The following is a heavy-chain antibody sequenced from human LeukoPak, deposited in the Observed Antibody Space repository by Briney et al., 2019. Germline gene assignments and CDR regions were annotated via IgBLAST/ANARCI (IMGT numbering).Heavy chain of an antibody. CDR3: AIERYCSSTCCYIANWFDP. Sequence: SVKVSCKASGGTFSSYAISWVRQAPGQGLEWMGGIIPIFGTANYAQKFQGRVTITTDESTSTAYMELSSLRSEDTAVYYCAIERYCSSTCCYIANWFDPWGQGTLVTVSS. V-gene: IGHV1-69*05. CDR1: GGTFSSYA. J-gene: IGHJ5*02. CDR2: IIPIFGTA. D-gene: IGHD2-2*02.